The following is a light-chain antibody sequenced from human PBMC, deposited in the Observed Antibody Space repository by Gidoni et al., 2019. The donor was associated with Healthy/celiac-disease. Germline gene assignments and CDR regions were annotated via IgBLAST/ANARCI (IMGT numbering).Light chain of an antibody. V-gene: IGLV3-1*01. CDR2: QDS. CDR3: QAWDSSTRYV. Sequence: SYELTQPPSVSVPPGQTASITCSGDKLGDKYACWYQQKPGQSPVLVIYQDSKRPSGIPERFSGSNSGNTATLTISGTQAMDEADYYCQAWDSSTRYVFGTGTKVTVL. CDR1: KLGDKY. J-gene: IGLJ1*01.